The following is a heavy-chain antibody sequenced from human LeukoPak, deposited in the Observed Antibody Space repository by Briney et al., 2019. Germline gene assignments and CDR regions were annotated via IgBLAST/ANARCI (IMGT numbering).Heavy chain of an antibody. CDR1: GASMSNYF. D-gene: IGHD3-22*01. CDR3: ARATDSSVNTAFD. J-gene: IGHJ3*02. CDR2: IYSSGTT. Sequence: SETLSLTCSVSGASMSNYFWNWIRQSAGKGLEWIGRIYSSGTTDYNPSLKSRVTLSVDMSKSQFSLKLKSVTAADTAVYYCARATDSSVNTAFD. V-gene: IGHV4-4*07.